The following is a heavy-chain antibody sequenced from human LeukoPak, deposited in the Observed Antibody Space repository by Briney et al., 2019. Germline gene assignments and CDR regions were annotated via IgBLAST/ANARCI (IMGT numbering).Heavy chain of an antibody. Sequence: SETLSLTCTVSGGSISSYYWSWIRQPPGKGLEWSGYIYYSGSTNYNPSLKSRVTISVDTSKNQFSLKLSSVTAADTAVYYCXRVPSTAAAGTGYYYYGMDVWGQGTTVTVSS. J-gene: IGHJ6*02. D-gene: IGHD6-13*01. CDR3: XRVPSTAAAGTGYYYYGMDV. CDR2: IYYSGST. CDR1: GGSISSYY. V-gene: IGHV4-59*08.